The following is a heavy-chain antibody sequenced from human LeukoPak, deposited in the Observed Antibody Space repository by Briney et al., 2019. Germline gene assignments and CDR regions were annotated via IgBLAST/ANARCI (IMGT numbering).Heavy chain of an antibody. J-gene: IGHJ4*02. V-gene: IGHV3-21*01. CDR3: ARVHYQLLPDY. Sequence: GGSLRLSCAASGFTFSSYKMNWVRQAPGKGLEWVSSISSSSYIYYADSVKGRFTISRDNAKNSLYLQMNSLRAEDTAVYYCARVHYQLLPDYWGQGTLVTVSS. D-gene: IGHD2-2*01. CDR2: ISSSSYI. CDR1: GFTFSSYK.